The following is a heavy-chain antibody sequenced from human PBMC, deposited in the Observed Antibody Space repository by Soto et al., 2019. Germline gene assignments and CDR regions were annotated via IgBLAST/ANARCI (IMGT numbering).Heavy chain of an antibody. Sequence: SETLSLTCTVSGGSTSRYYWSWIRQPPGKGLEWIGYIYYSGSTNYNPSLQSRVPISIDTSKNQFSLKLTSVIAAYTAFYYCARCFGGYSQVLDYSCQGTLVTVSA. D-gene: IGHD5-18*01. V-gene: IGHV4-59*01. CDR2: IYYSGST. CDR1: GGSTSRYY. J-gene: IGHJ4*01. CDR3: ARCFGGYSQVLDY.